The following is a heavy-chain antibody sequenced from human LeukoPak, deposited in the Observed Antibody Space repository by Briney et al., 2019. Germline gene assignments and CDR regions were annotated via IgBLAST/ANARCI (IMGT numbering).Heavy chain of an antibody. Sequence: SETLSLTCTVSGXTISSYYWSWIRQPPGKGLEWIAYIYYSGSSNHNPYPKRRVTIPVVTPKNQLSLKLSSVIAAETAVHYCARLSSGSNRSHFDYWGEGTLVTVSS. V-gene: IGHV4-59*08. J-gene: IGHJ4*02. CDR3: ARLSSGSNRSHFDY. D-gene: IGHD3-10*01. CDR2: IYYSGSS. CDR1: GXTISSYY.